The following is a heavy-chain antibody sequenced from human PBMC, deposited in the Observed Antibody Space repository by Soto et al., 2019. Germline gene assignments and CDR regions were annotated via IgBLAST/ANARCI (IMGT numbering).Heavy chain of an antibody. Sequence: HPGGSLRLSCTASGFTFRNCEMNWVRQAPGKGLEWLSYVSKSGTTTYYADAVKGRLTISRDNAKSSLYLEVNNLRAEDTAVYYCARXEDKVRGIFPYAFGMDLWGQGTVVTVSS. CDR2: VSKSGTTT. V-gene: IGHV3-48*03. J-gene: IGHJ6*02. CDR3: ARXEDKVRGIFPYAFGMDL. CDR1: GFTFRNCE. D-gene: IGHD3-10*01.